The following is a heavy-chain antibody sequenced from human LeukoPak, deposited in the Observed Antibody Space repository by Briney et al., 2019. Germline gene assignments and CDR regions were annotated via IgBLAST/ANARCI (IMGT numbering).Heavy chain of an antibody. J-gene: IGHJ6*02. V-gene: IGHV3-30*04. CDR2: ISYDGSNK. Sequence: GGSLRLSCAASGFTFSSYAMHWVRQAPGKGLEWVAVISYDGSNKYYADSVKGRFTISRDNSKNTLYLQMNSLRAEDTAVYYCARDPLTRYFDWLLKDYYYGMDVWGQGTTVTVSS. CDR3: ARDPLTRYFDWLLKDYYYGMDV. D-gene: IGHD3-9*01. CDR1: GFTFSSYA.